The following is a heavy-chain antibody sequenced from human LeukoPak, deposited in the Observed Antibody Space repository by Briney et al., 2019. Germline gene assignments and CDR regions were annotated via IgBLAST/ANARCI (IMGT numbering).Heavy chain of an antibody. V-gene: IGHV3-53*01. J-gene: IGHJ4*02. Sequence: AGSLTLSCAASGFTVSSNYMSWARQPPGKGLEWVSGIYSGGSTYYADSVKGRFTISRDNSKNTLYLQMNSLRAEDTAVYYCARGFLGVVTYDYWGQGTLVSVSS. CDR2: IYSGGST. CDR1: GFTVSSNY. CDR3: ARGFLGVVTYDY. D-gene: IGHD3-3*01.